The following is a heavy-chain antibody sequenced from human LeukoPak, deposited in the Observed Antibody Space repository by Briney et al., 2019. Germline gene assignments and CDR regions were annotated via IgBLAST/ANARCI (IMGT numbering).Heavy chain of an antibody. CDR3: ARGISGYDS. CDR2: INPDSGGT. Sequence: ASVKVSCKASGYTFTAYYMRWVRQAPGQGLEWMGWINPDSGGTKYAQKFQDRVTMTRDTSINTAYMELNSLIYDDTAVYYCARGISGYDSWGQGTQVTVSS. J-gene: IGHJ5*02. D-gene: IGHD5-12*01. V-gene: IGHV1-2*02. CDR1: GYTFTAYY.